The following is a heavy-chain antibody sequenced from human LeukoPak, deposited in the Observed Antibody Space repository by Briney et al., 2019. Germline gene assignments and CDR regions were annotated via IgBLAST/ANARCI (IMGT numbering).Heavy chain of an antibody. CDR1: GFTFSNYR. V-gene: IGHV3-21*01. CDR3: ARDRSYSGYVRVFSWFDP. Sequence: GGSLRLSCAASGFTFSNYRMNWVRQAPGKGLEWVSSISSSSTYIYYADSVRGRFTISRDNAKNSLYLQMNSLRAEDTAVYYCARDRSYSGYVRVFSWFDPWGQGTLVTVSS. D-gene: IGHD5-12*01. J-gene: IGHJ5*02. CDR2: ISSSSTYI.